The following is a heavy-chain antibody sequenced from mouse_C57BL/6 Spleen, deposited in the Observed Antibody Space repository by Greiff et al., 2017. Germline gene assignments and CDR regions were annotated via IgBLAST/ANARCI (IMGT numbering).Heavy chain of an antibody. D-gene: IGHD2-4*01. J-gene: IGHJ4*01. CDR2: IYPGDGDT. Sequence: QVQLQQSGAELVKPGASVKISCKASGYAFSSYWMNWVKQRPGKGLEWIGQIYPGDGDTNYNGKFKGKATLTADKSSSTAYMQLSSLTSEDSAVYFCARSRPYDYDVAMDYWGQGTSVTVSS. CDR1: GYAFSSYW. V-gene: IGHV1-80*01. CDR3: ARSRPYDYDVAMDY.